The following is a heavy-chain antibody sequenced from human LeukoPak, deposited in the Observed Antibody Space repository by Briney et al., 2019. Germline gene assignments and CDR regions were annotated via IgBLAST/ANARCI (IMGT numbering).Heavy chain of an antibody. Sequence: GGSLRLSCAASGFTFSSYGMHWVRQAPGKGLEWVAVISYDGSNKYYADSVKGRFTISRDNSKNTLYLQMNSLRAEDTAVYYCAKGFVAVTTWRDAFDIWGQGTMVTVSS. J-gene: IGHJ3*02. CDR1: GFTFSSYG. V-gene: IGHV3-30*18. CDR3: AKGFVAVTTWRDAFDI. D-gene: IGHD4-17*01. CDR2: ISYDGSNK.